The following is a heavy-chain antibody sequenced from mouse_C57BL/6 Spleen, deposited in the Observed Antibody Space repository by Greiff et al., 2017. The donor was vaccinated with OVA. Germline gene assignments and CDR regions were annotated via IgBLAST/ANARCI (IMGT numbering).Heavy chain of an antibody. D-gene: IGHD2-4*01. CDR3: AAPYYDYDEAY. Sequence: QVHVKQPGAELVKPGASVKVSCKASGYTFTSYWMHWVKQRPGQGLEWIGRIHPSDSDTNYNQKFKGKATLTVDKSSSTAYMQLSSLTSEDSAVYYCAAPYYDYDEAYWGQGTLVTVSA. CDR2: IHPSDSDT. V-gene: IGHV1-74*01. CDR1: GYTFTSYW. J-gene: IGHJ3*01.